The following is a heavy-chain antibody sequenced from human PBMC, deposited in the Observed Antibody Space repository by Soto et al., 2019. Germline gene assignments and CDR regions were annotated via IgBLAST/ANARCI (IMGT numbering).Heavy chain of an antibody. V-gene: IGHV4-59*01. Sequence: SETLSLTCAVYGGSFSGYYWSWIRQPPGKGLEWIGYIYYSGSTNYNPSLKSRVTISVDTSKNQFSLKLSSVTAADTAVYYCARAGTRSSSSFDYWGQGTLVTVSS. J-gene: IGHJ4*01. CDR3: ARAGTRSSSSFDY. CDR1: GGSFSGYY. CDR2: IYYSGST. D-gene: IGHD6-6*01.